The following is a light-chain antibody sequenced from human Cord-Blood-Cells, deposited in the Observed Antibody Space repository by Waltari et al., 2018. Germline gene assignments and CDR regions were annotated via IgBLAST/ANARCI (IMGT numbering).Light chain of an antibody. Sequence: EIVLTQSPGTLSLSPGERATLSCRASQSVSSSYLAWYQQKPGQAPSLLIYGASSRTTGIPDRFSGSGCGTDFTLTISRLEPEDFAVYYCQQYGSSPYTFGQGTKLEIK. CDR2: GAS. V-gene: IGKV3-20*01. CDR1: QSVSSSY. J-gene: IGKJ2*01. CDR3: QQYGSSPYT.